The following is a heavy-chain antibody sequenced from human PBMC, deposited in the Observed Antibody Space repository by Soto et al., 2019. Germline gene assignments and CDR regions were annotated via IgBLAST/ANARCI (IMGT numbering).Heavy chain of an antibody. CDR1: GTSISSHY. J-gene: IGHJ4*02. CDR2: ISDSGST. CDR3: TKDGGPRYFFDY. D-gene: IGHD3-16*01. Sequence: SETLSLTCTVSGTSISSHYWSWIRQPPGKGLEWIGYISDSGSTNYNPSLKSRVTISVDTSKNQFSLKLSSETAADTAVYYCTKDGGPRYFFDYWGQGILVTVSS. V-gene: IGHV4-59*11.